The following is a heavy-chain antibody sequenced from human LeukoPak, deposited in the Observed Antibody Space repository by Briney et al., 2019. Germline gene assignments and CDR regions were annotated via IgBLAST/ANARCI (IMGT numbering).Heavy chain of an antibody. V-gene: IGHV3-7*03. J-gene: IGHJ4*02. CDR1: GFTFSSYG. CDR2: IKLDGSEK. CDR3: AKSVVVITFRFDD. Sequence: GGSLRLSCAASGFTFSSYGMHWVRQAPGKGLEWVANIKLDGSEKNYVDSVKGRFTISRDNTKNSLYLQMNSLRADDTAAYYCAKSVVVITFRFDDWGQGALVTVSS. D-gene: IGHD2-15*01.